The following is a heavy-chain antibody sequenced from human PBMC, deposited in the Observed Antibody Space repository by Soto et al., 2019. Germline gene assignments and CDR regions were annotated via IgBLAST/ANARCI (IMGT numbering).Heavy chain of an antibody. J-gene: IGHJ5*02. Sequence: QLQLQESGPGLVKPSETLSLSCTVSDVSISGTRFYWGWIRQPPGKGLEWIGSVYYSGSTYYNPSLQSRVTISVDASKNQSSLKLTSVTAADTAVYYCARPVYVDTSMGIQFNWFDPWGQGTLVTVSS. CDR3: ARPVYVDTSMGIQFNWFDP. CDR2: VYYSGST. D-gene: IGHD5-18*01. V-gene: IGHV4-39*01. CDR1: DVSISGTRFY.